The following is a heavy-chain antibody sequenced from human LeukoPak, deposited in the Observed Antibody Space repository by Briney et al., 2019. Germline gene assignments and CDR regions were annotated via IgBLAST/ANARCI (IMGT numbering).Heavy chain of an antibody. CDR2: ISGSGTNT. CDR1: GFTFSSYG. D-gene: IGHD5-18*01. Sequence: GGTLRLSCAASGFTFSSYGMSWVRQAPGKGLEWVSGISGSGTNTNYADSVKGRFTISRDNSKNTVYLQMKSLRAEDTAVYYCAKSSRPVTAMAFFDYWGQGTLVTVSS. CDR3: AKSSRPVTAMAFFDY. V-gene: IGHV3-23*01. J-gene: IGHJ4*02.